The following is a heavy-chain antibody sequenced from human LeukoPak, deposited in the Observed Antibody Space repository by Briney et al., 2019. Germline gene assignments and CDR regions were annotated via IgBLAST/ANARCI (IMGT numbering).Heavy chain of an antibody. V-gene: IGHV4-59*08. CDR2: ISYSGST. D-gene: IGHD1-26*01. Sequence: TSETLSLTCTVSGGSISSSYWSWIRQSPGKGLEWIGHISYSGSTNYTPSLQGRVTISLDTSKNQFSLKLTSVTAADTAVYYCARQRTGATFDYWGQGTLVTVSS. J-gene: IGHJ4*02. CDR1: GGSISSSY. CDR3: ARQRTGATFDY.